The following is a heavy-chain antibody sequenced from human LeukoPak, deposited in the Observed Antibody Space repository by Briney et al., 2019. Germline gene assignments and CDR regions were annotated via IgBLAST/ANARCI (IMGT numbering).Heavy chain of an antibody. Sequence: GESLKISCKGSGYSFTSYWISWVRQMPGKGLGWMGRIDPSDSYTNYSPPFQGHVTISADKSISTAYLQWSSLKASDTAMYYCARQGSTVATQRYWGQGTLVTVSS. V-gene: IGHV5-10-1*01. J-gene: IGHJ4*02. CDR1: GYSFTSYW. CDR2: IDPSDSYT. CDR3: ARQGSTVATQRY. D-gene: IGHD5-12*01.